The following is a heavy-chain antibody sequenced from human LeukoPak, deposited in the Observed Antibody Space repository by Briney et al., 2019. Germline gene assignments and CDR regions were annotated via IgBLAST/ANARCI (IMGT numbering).Heavy chain of an antibody. V-gene: IGHV3-30*18. D-gene: IGHD6-6*01. CDR3: AKERRIAARQVFLGYMDV. J-gene: IGHJ6*03. Sequence: GSLRLSCAASGFSFSSYGMSWVSQAPGKGLEWVAVISYDGSNKYYADSVKGRFTISRDNSKNTLYLQLNSLRAEDTAVYYCAKERRIAARQVFLGYMDVWGKGTTVTVSS. CDR1: GFSFSSYG. CDR2: ISYDGSNK.